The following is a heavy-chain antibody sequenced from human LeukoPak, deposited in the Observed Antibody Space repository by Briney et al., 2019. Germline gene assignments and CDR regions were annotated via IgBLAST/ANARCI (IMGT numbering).Heavy chain of an antibody. CDR2: ISSSSSYI. CDR1: GFTFSSYS. CDR3: ARGDYFDSSGYRGLGKY. Sequence: PGGSLRLSCAASGFTFSSYSMNWVRQAPGKGLEWVSSISSSSSYIYYADSVKGRFTISRDNAKNSLYLQLSSLRAEDTAVYYCARGDYFDSSGYRGLGKYWGQGTLVTVSS. D-gene: IGHD3-22*01. V-gene: IGHV3-21*01. J-gene: IGHJ4*02.